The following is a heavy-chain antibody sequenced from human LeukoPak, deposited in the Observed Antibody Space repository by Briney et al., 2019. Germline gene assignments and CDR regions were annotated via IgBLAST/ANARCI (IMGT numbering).Heavy chain of an antibody. CDR2: IRRKAFGGTT. Sequence: PGGSLRLSCTASGFSFGDYAISWFRQAPGKGLEWVGFIRRKAFGGTTDYAASVKGRFTISRDNAKNSLFLQMNSLRAEDTAVYYCARVGRGTTMILDYWGQGTLVTVSS. J-gene: IGHJ4*02. CDR3: ARVGRGTTMILDY. V-gene: IGHV3-49*03. CDR1: GFSFGDYA. D-gene: IGHD1-1*01.